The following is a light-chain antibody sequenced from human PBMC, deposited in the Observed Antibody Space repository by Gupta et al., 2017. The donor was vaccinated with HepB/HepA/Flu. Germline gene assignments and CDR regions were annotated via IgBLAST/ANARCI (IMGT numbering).Light chain of an antibody. CDR1: SSDVGGYNY. Sequence: QSALTQPPSASGSPGQSVTLSCTGTSSDVGGYNYVSWYQQDPGKAPKLRIYEVSKRPSGVPDRFSGSKSGNTASLTVAGLQTEDEAVYYCTSYAGSNNPVLFGGGTKLTVL. J-gene: IGLJ2*01. CDR3: TSYAGSNNPVL. CDR2: EVS. V-gene: IGLV2-8*01.